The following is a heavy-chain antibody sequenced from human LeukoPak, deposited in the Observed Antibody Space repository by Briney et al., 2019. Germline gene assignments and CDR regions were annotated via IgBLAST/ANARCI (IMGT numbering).Heavy chain of an antibody. CDR2: IKQDGSEK. CDR1: GFTFSSYW. CDR3: ARDVSYYYYMDV. D-gene: IGHD2/OR15-2a*01. J-gene: IGHJ6*03. Sequence: GGSLRLSCAASGFTFSSYWMSWVRQAPGKGLEGVANIKQDGSEKYYVDSVKGRFSISRDNAKNSLYLQMNSLRAEDTAVYYCARDVSYYYYMDVWGKGTTVTVSS. V-gene: IGHV3-7*01.